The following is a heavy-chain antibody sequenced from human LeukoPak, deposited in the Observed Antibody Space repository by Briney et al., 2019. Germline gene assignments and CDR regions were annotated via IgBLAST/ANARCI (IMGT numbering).Heavy chain of an antibody. CDR3: AKVGPPGIAAGGYFDY. J-gene: IGHJ4*02. CDR1: GFTFSSYA. D-gene: IGHD6-25*01. V-gene: IGHV3-23*01. Sequence: GSLRLSCAASGFTFSSYAMSWVRQAPGKGLEWVSAISGSGGSTYYADSVKGRFTISRDNSKNTLYLQMNSLRAEDTAVYYCAKVGPPGIAAGGYFDYWGQGTLVTVSS. CDR2: ISGSGGST.